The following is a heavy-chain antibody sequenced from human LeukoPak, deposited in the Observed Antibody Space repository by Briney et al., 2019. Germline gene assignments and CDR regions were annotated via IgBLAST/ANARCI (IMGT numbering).Heavy chain of an antibody. CDR3: ARGPPYSGSSR. CDR2: INHSGST. J-gene: IGHJ4*02. CDR1: GGSFSGYC. D-gene: IGHD1-26*01. Sequence: SETLSLTCAVYGGSFSGYCWSWIRQPPGKGLEWIGEINHSGSTNYNPSLKSRVTISVDTSKNQFSLKLSSVTAADTAVYYCARGPPYSGSSRWGQGTLVTVSS. V-gene: IGHV4-34*01.